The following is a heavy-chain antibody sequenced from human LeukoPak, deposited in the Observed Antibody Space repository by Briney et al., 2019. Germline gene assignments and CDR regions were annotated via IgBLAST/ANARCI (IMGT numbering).Heavy chain of an antibody. J-gene: IGHJ3*02. Sequence: ASVKVSCKASGYTFTGYYMHWVRQVPGQGLEWMGWINPNSGGTNYAQKFQGRVTMTRDTSISTAYMELSRLRSVDTAVYYCARDLGTTVNAFDIWGQGTMVTVSS. CDR2: INPNSGGT. V-gene: IGHV1-2*02. CDR1: GYTFTGYY. D-gene: IGHD4-17*01. CDR3: ARDLGTTVNAFDI.